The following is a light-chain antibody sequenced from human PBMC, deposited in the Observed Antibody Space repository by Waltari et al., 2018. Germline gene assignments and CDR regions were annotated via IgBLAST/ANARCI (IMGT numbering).Light chain of an antibody. J-gene: IGLJ3*02. CDR3: QTGGHGTWV. Sequence: QLVLTQSPSASASLGASVKLTCTLSSGHSSNVIAWHQQQPEKGPQYLMKVNSDGSHSKGDEIPDRFSGSSSGAERYLTISTVQSEDEADYYCQTGGHGTWVFGGGTKLTVL. CDR1: SGHSSNV. CDR2: VNSDGSH. V-gene: IGLV4-69*01.